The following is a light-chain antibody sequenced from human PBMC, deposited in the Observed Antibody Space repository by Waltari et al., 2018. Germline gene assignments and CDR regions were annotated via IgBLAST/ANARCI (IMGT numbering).Light chain of an antibody. Sequence: EVVMTQSPLSLRVTLGQPASISCTSRQSLVLGDVNTYLNWFQQRPGHSPRRLLYRVSNRDSGVPDRFSGSGSGTDFTLKISRVEAEDVGVYYCMQGTHWPWTFGQGTKVEIK. CDR3: MQGTHWPWT. V-gene: IGKV2-30*02. CDR2: RVS. CDR1: QSLVLGDVNTY. J-gene: IGKJ1*01.